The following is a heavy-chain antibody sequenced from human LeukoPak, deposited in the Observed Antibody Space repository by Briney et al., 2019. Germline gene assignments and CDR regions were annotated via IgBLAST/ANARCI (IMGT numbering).Heavy chain of an antibody. V-gene: IGHV3-21*04. CDR3: TKGIIWLPFDY. CDR1: GFTFSSYS. J-gene: IGHJ4*02. Sequence: GGSLRLSCAGSGFTFSSYSMNWVRQAPGKGLEWVSFISSGSNYIYYADSVKGRFTISRDNSKNTLYLQMNSLRDEDTVVYYCTKGIIWLPFDYWGRGTLLSVS. CDR2: ISSGSNYI. D-gene: IGHD5-18*01.